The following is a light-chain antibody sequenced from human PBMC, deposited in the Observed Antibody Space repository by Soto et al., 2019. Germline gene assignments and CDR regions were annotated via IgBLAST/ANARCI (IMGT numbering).Light chain of an antibody. Sequence: QSVLTQPPSASGSPGQSVTISCTGTSSDVGAYKYVSWYQQYPGKAPKLMIYEVSKRPSGVPDRFSGSKSGNAASLTVSGLHAEDDADYYCTSYVGSDIWVFGGGTKLTVL. CDR1: SSDVGAYKY. CDR2: EVS. CDR3: TSYVGSDIWV. J-gene: IGLJ3*02. V-gene: IGLV2-8*01.